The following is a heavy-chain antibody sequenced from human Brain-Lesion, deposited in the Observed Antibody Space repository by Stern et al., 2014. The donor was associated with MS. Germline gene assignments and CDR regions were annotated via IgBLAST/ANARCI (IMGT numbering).Heavy chain of an antibody. CDR3: ATLSPGAGGNYYRHFDY. D-gene: IGHD4-23*01. CDR1: GYTLTELS. CDR2: FDPEAGET. V-gene: IGHV1-24*01. Sequence: QVQLVQSGAEVKQPGASVKVSCTASGYTLTELSMHWVRQAPGKGLEWMGGFDPEAGETIYAKSFKGRVTITEDTAKDIAYMEMSSLRSADTAVYYCATLSPGAGGNYYRHFDYWGQGTLVTVSS. J-gene: IGHJ4*02.